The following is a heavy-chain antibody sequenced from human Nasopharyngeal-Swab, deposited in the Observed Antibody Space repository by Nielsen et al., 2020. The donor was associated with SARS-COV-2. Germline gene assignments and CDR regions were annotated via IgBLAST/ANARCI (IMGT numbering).Heavy chain of an antibody. J-gene: IGHJ6*03. CDR2: IYYSGST. V-gene: IGHV4-39*01. CDR3: ARHKEEWHIPGYMDV. Sequence: WIRQPPGKGLEWIGTIYYSGSTYYNASLKSRVTISVDTSMNQFSMKLSSVTAADTAVYYCARHKEEWHIPGYMDVRGKGTTVTVSS. D-gene: IGHD3-3*01.